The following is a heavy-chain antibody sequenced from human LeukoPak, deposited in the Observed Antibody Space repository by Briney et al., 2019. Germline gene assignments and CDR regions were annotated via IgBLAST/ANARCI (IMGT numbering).Heavy chain of an antibody. J-gene: IGHJ4*02. D-gene: IGHD6-19*01. V-gene: IGHV3-23*01. CDR1: GFTVSSNY. Sequence: GGSLRLSCAASGFTVSSNYMSWVRQAPGKGLEWVSAISGSGGSTYYADSVKGRFTISRDNSKNTLYLQMNSLRAEDTAVYYCAKDGGYSSGWYSGYWGQGTLVTVSS. CDR2: ISGSGGST. CDR3: AKDGGYSSGWYSGY.